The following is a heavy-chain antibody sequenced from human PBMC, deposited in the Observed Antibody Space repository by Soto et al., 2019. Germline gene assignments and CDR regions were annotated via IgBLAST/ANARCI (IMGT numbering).Heavy chain of an antibody. CDR1: GDSVSSNGAC. J-gene: IGHJ4*02. CDR2: IYYRSKWFH. Sequence: SQTLSLTCVISGDSVSSNGACWNWIRQSPSRGLQWLGRIYYRSKWFHDYAASVESRMAINPDTSRNQFSLQLNYVTPEDTAVYYCARDLLRYSSGWYGRYYFDYWGQGTLVTVSS. V-gene: IGHV6-1*01. D-gene: IGHD6-19*01. CDR3: ARDLLRYSSGWYGRYYFDY.